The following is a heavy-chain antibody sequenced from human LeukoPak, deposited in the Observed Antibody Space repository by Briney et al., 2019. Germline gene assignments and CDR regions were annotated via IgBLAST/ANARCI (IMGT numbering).Heavy chain of an antibody. V-gene: IGHV4-59*08. CDR2: IYYSGST. CDR3: ARHHDMVRGVIKLRPYYYYGMDV. J-gene: IGHJ6*02. CDR1: GGSISSYY. D-gene: IGHD3-10*01. Sequence: SETLSLTCTVSGGSISSYYWSWIRQPPGKGLEWIGYIYYSGSTNYNPSLESRVTISVDTSKNQFSLKLSSVTAADTAVYYCARHHDMVRGVIKLRPYYYYGMDVWGQGTTVTVSS.